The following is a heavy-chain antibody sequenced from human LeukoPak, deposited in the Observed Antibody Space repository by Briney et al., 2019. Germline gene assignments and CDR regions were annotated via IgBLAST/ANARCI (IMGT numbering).Heavy chain of an antibody. CDR3: ARGGYHAYYLDY. CDR1: GFTFSTFS. V-gene: IGHV3-48*04. J-gene: IGHJ4*02. Sequence: GGSLRLSCAAPGFTFSTFSMNWVRQAPGKGPEWVSYISSSSSTTHYADSVKGRFTISRDNAKNTLYLQMNSLRAEDTAVYYCARGGYHAYYLDYWGQGSLVTVSS. D-gene: IGHD5-18*01. CDR2: ISSSSSTT.